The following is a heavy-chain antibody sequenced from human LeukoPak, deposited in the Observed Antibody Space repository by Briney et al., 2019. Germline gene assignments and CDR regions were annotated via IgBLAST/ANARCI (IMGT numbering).Heavy chain of an antibody. D-gene: IGHD3-16*02. CDR2: INHSGST. V-gene: IGHV4-34*01. CDR1: GGSFSGYY. CDR3: AGGGMITFGGVIAPFFDY. J-gene: IGHJ4*02. Sequence: PSETLSLTCAVYGGSFSGYYWSWIRQPPGKGLEWIGEINHSGSTNYNPSLKSRVTISVDTSKNQFSLKLSSVTAADAAVYYCAGGGMITFGGVIAPFFDYWGQGTLVTVSS.